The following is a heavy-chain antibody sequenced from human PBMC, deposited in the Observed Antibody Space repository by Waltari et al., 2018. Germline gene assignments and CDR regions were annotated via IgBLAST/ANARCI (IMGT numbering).Heavy chain of an antibody. CDR3: ATYIGASLGTAAFDV. CDR2: ISYSGAT. V-gene: IGHV4-39*02. D-gene: IGHD5-12*01. J-gene: IGHJ3*01. Sequence: QLQLQVSCPGLVKPSETLSLTCRVPGGSLPSSTPYWVWIRQPPGQGLEWIGTISYSGATYSSPSLKSRVTLSRDTSKNDFSLRLGSVTAADTAVYYCATYIGASLGTAAFDVWGQGTMVTVSS. CDR1: GGSLPSSTPY.